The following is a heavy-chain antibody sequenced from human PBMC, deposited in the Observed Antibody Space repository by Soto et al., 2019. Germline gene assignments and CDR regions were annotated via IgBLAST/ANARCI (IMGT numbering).Heavy chain of an antibody. J-gene: IGHJ5*02. V-gene: IGHV1-69*13. D-gene: IGHD2-2*01. CDR2: IIPIFGTA. CDR1: GGTFSSYA. CDR3: AREDIVVVPAATVRWFDP. Sequence: SVKVSCKASGGTFSSYAISWVRQAPGQGLEWMGGIIPIFGTANYAQKFQGRVTIIADESTSTAYMELSSLRSEDTAVYYCAREDIVVVPAATVRWFDPWGQGTLVTVSS.